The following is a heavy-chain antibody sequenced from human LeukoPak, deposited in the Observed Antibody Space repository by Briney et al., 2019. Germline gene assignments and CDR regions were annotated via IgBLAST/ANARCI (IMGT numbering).Heavy chain of an antibody. D-gene: IGHD1-26*01. J-gene: IGHJ5*02. CDR1: GFTFSDKW. V-gene: IGHV3-7*03. CDR2: IKKDGSQK. CDR3: ARVGWELLNLHFDP. Sequence: GGSLRLSCVGSGFTFSDKWTSWVRQAPGKGPEWVASIKKDGSQKYYVDSVKGRFTISRDNAQNSLYLQMSSLRVEDTAIYSCARVGWELLNLHFDPWGQGTLVTVSS.